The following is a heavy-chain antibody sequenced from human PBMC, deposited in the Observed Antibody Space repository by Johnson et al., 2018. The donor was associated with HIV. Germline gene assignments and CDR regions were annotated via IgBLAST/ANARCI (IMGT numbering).Heavy chain of an antibody. CDR1: GVIVSSNY. CDR3: ARQRDYYDSSGYWVDTFDI. Sequence: VQVVESGGGLVQPGGSLRLSCAASGVIVSSNYMSWVRQAPGTGLEWVSVIYSGGTTYYAGSVKGSFTISRDNAKDTLHLQMNSLGVEDTAVYYCARQRDYYDSSGYWVDTFDIWGQGTGVTVA. V-gene: IGHV3-66*04. J-gene: IGHJ3*02. D-gene: IGHD3-22*01. CDR2: IYSGGTT.